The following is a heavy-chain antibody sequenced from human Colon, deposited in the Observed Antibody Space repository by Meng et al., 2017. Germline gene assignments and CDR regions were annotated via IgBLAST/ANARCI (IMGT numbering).Heavy chain of an antibody. V-gene: IGHV4-39*07. CDR2: MYNSGSP. CDR1: GGSISSTSYY. Sequence: QVQPQEAGPGLVTPSEPLSLTCTVSGGSISSTSYYWGWIRQPPGKGLEWIGSMYNSGSPTYNPSLKSRVTISVDTSKNQFSLKLSSVTAADTAVYYCARRVRGVISWFDPWGQGTLVTVSS. CDR3: ARRVRGVISWFDP. D-gene: IGHD3-10*01. J-gene: IGHJ5*02.